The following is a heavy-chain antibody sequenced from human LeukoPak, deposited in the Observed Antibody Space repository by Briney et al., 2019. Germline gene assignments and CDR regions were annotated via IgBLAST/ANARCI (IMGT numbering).Heavy chain of an antibody. Sequence: PGGSLRLSCAASGFTFRIYSMNWVRQAPGKGLEWVASISGGSNYIYYVDSVKGRFTISRDNANNLLNLQMNSLRAEDTAVYYCAKEPGEGAGSYYNYWGQGTLVTVSS. J-gene: IGHJ4*02. CDR1: GFTFRIYS. D-gene: IGHD3-10*01. V-gene: IGHV3-21*04. CDR3: AKEPGEGAGSYYNY. CDR2: ISGGSNYI.